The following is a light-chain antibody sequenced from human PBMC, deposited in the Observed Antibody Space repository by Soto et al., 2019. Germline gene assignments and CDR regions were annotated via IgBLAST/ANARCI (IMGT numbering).Light chain of an antibody. CDR1: TSNIGSNP. CDR3: AAWDDRPNGPSYV. V-gene: IGLV1-44*01. J-gene: IGLJ1*01. Sequence: QSVLTQPPSVSGTPGQTVTISCSGSTSNIGSNPVNWYQQLPGTAPRLLISTNNQRPSGVPDRFSGSRSGTSAPLAISGLQSEDEADYYCAAWDDRPNGPSYVFGTGTKVTLL. CDR2: TNN.